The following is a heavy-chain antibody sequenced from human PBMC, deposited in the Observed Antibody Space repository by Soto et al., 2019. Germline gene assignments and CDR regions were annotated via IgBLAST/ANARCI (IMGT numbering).Heavy chain of an antibody. CDR2: INGDNGNT. J-gene: IGHJ4*02. Sequence: QVQLVQSGAEVKKPGASVKVSCQASGYSFSNNGISWVRQAPGQGFEWMGWINGDNGNTNYAQKFQGRVTMTTDTSTSTAYMDLRSLRSDDTAVYYWARDLGDGYYGTDFWGQGTLVTVSS. D-gene: IGHD4-17*01. V-gene: IGHV1-18*04. CDR3: ARDLGDGYYGTDF. CDR1: GYSFSNNG.